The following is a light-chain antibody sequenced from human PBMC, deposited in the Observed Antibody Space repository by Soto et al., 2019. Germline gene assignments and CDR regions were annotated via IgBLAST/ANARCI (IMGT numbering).Light chain of an antibody. CDR3: SSFTTSYFYV. Sequence: QSALTQPASVSGSPGQSITISCTGSGXDIGAYNYVSWYQQHPGKAPKLLIHGVTRRPSGVSSRFSASKSAYTASLTISGLQAEDEATYFCSSFTTSYFYVFGPGTKVTVL. V-gene: IGLV2-14*01. CDR2: GVT. CDR1: GXDIGAYNY. J-gene: IGLJ1*01.